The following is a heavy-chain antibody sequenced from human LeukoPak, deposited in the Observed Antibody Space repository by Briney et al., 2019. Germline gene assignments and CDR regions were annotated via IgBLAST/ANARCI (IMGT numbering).Heavy chain of an antibody. CDR1: GGSFSGYY. V-gene: IGHV4-34*01. D-gene: IGHD3-22*01. CDR3: ARNSRDYYDSSGYYYHDAFDI. J-gene: IGHJ3*02. Sequence: SETLSLTCAVYGGSFSGYYWSGIRQPPGKGLEWIGEINHSGSTNYNPSLKSRVTISVDTSKNQFSLQLSSVTAADTAVYSCARNSRDYYDSSGYYYHDAFDIWGQGTMVTVSS. CDR2: INHSGST.